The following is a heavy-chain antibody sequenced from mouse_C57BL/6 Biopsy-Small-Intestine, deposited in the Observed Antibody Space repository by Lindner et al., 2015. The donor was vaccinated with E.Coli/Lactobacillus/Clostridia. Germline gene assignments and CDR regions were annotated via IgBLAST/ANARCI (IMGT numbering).Heavy chain of an antibody. CDR3: AKLGREGYFDY. CDR1: GYAFTNYL. V-gene: IGHV1-54*01. D-gene: IGHD4-1*01. CDR2: INPGSGGT. J-gene: IGHJ2*01. Sequence: QLQESGAELVRPGTSVKVSCKASGYAFTNYLIEWVKQRPGQGLEWIGVINPGSGGTNYNEKFKGKATLTADKSSSTAYMQLSSLTSEDSAVYFCAKLGREGYFDYWGQGTTLTVSS.